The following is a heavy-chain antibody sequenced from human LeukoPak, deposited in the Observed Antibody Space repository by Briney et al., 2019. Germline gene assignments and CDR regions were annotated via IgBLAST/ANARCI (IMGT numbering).Heavy chain of an antibody. CDR3: ARGGYYFLWAYDI. Sequence: SETLSLTCTVSGGSISSYYWSWIRQPPGKGLEWIGYIYYTGSTNYNPSLKSRVTISVDTSKNQFSLKLSSVTAADTAVYYCARGGYYFLWAYDIWGQGTMVTVSS. CDR1: GGSISSYY. J-gene: IGHJ3*02. V-gene: IGHV4-59*01. CDR2: IYYTGST. D-gene: IGHD2-15*01.